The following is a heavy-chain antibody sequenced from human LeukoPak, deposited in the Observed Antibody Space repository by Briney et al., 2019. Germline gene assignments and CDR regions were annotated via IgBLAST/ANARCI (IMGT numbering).Heavy chain of an antibody. CDR3: VRAPREWLLGYYFDY. J-gene: IGHJ4*02. CDR2: ISYDGSNK. V-gene: IGHV3-30*03. CDR1: GFTFSSYG. D-gene: IGHD3-3*01. Sequence: GGSLRLSCAASGFTFSSYGMHWVRQAPGKGLEWVAVISYDGSNKYYADSVKGRFTISRDNPKNTLYLQMNSLRAEDTAVYYCVRAPREWLLGYYFDYWGQGTLVTVSS.